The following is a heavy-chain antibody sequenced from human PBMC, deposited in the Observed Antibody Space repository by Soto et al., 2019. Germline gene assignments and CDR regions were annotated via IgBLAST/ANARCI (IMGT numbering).Heavy chain of an antibody. CDR3: ANRCSGGSCYPGY. J-gene: IGHJ4*02. Sequence: EVQLLESGGGLVQPGGSLRLSCAASGFTFSSYAMSWVRQAPGKGLEWVSAISGSGGSTYYADSVKGRFTISRDNSKNTLYLQMSSLRAEDTAVYYCANRCSGGSCYPGYWGQGTLVTVSS. CDR1: GFTFSSYA. V-gene: IGHV3-23*01. D-gene: IGHD2-15*01. CDR2: ISGSGGST.